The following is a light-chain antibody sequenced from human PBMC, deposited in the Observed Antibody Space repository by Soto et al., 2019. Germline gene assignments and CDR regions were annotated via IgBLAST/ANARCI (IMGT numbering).Light chain of an antibody. CDR3: QQYDSSPLT. V-gene: IGKV3-15*01. CDR2: AAS. Sequence: EIVMTQSPATLSVSPGERATLSCRASQSVSTNLAWYQQKPGQAPRLLIYAASVRATGIPARFSGSGSGTEFTLTISSLQSEDFAVYYCQQYDSSPLTFGGGTKVEIK. J-gene: IGKJ4*01. CDR1: QSVSTN.